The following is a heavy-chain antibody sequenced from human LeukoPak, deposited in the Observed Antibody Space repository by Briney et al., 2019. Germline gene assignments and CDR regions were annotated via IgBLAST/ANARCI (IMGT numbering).Heavy chain of an antibody. CDR3: ARDQRATASTGSYFDY. V-gene: IGHV3-21*01. J-gene: IGHJ4*02. CDR1: GFTFSSYG. CDR2: VSSSSSYI. Sequence: PGGSLRLSCAASGFTFSSYGMSWVRQAPGKGLEWVSSVSSSSSYIYYADSVKDRFTISRDNAKNSLSLQMNSLRAEDTAVYYCARDQRATASTGSYFDYWGQGTLVTVSS. D-gene: IGHD1-1*01.